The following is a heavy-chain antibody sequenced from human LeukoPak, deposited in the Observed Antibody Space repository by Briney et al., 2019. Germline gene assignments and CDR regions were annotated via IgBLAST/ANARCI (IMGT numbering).Heavy chain of an antibody. Sequence: GGSLRLSCAASGFTFSNYAIHWVRQAPGKGLEWAAFISYDGSDKHYADSVKGRFTISRDNSKNTLYLQMSSLRAEDTAVYYCVKGRCSGSSCYGGDYWGQGTLVTVSS. D-gene: IGHD2-2*01. CDR1: GFTFSNYA. J-gene: IGHJ4*02. V-gene: IGHV3-30*14. CDR2: ISYDGSDK. CDR3: VKGRCSGSSCYGGDY.